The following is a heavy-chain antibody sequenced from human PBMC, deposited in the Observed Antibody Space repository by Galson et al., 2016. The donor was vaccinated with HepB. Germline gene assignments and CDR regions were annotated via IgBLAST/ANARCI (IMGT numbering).Heavy chain of an antibody. Sequence: SVKVSCKAFGGNFNSYVFSWVRQAPGQGPEWMAGIIPIFGTLNYAQKFQGRVTLTADESTSTVYMEVSSLTTDETAVYYCATVGTVAGNYYFDYWGQGTLVTVSS. J-gene: IGHJ4*02. CDR1: GGNFNSYV. CDR3: ATVGTVAGNYYFDY. CDR2: IIPIFGTL. V-gene: IGHV1-69*13. D-gene: IGHD6-19*01.